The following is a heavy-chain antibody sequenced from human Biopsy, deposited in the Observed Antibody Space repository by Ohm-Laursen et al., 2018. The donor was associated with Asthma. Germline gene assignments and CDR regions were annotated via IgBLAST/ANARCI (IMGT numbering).Heavy chain of an antibody. CDR3: ARAPQPQNYGSGNAQYGLDV. CDR2: INPNSGNT. CDR1: GYTFNAYY. D-gene: IGHD3-10*01. J-gene: IGHJ6*02. Sequence: ATVKISCKASGYTFNAYYIHWVRQAPGQEFEWMGRINPNSGNTHYAHKFQGRVTMTRDTSISTVYMELTSLRSDDTAIYYCARAPQPQNYGSGNAQYGLDVWGQGTTVTVSS. V-gene: IGHV1-2*06.